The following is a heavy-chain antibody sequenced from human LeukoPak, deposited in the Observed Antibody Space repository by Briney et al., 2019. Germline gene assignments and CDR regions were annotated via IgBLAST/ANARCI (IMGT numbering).Heavy chain of an antibody. CDR1: GGSISSGGYY. V-gene: IGHV4-30-2*01. CDR3: ARAPDYYYMDV. J-gene: IGHJ6*03. CDR2: IYHSGST. Sequence: SSETLSLTCTVSGGSISSGGYYWSWIRQPPGKGLEWIGYIYHSGSTYYNPSLKSRVTISVDRSKNQFSLKLSSVTAADTAVYYCARAPDYYYMDVWGKGTTVTVSS.